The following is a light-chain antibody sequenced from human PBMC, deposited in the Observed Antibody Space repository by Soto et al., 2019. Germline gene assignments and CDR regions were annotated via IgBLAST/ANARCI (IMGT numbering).Light chain of an antibody. V-gene: IGLV3-21*04. CDR3: QLWNSSSDQGV. Sequence: ELTQPPSVSVAPEKTATITCGGDNIGINAVHWYQQKPGQAPLLVVYYDSDRPSGIPERFSGSTSGNTATLTISRVEAGDEADYYCQLWNSSSDQGVFGGGTKLTVL. CDR1: NIGINA. J-gene: IGLJ3*02. CDR2: YDS.